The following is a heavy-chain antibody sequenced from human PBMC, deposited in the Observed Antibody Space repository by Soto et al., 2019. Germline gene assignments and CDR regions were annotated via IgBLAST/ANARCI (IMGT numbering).Heavy chain of an antibody. CDR3: AKAGHSGSYSNFDY. J-gene: IGHJ4*02. V-gene: IGHV3-23*01. CDR2: ISGSGGST. Sequence: GGSLRLSCAASGFTFSSYSMSWVRQAPGKGLEWVSAISGSGGSTYYADSVKGRFTISRDNPKNTLYLQMNGLRAEATAVYYCAKAGHSGSYSNFDYWGQGTLVTGLL. CDR1: GFTFSSYS. D-gene: IGHD1-26*01.